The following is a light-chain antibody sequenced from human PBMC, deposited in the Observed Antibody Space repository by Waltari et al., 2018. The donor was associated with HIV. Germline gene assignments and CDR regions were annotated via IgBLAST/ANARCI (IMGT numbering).Light chain of an antibody. CDR3: QQYYTSPYT. V-gene: IGKV4-1*01. Sequence: DIVMTQSPDSLAVSLGERATFSCKSSQSVLYSSNNKNYITWYQQKPGQPPKRLIYWASTRESGVPDRFSGSGSRTDFTLTISSLQAEDVAVYYCQQYYTSPYTFGQGTKLEIK. CDR1: QSVLYSSNNKNY. CDR2: WAS. J-gene: IGKJ2*01.